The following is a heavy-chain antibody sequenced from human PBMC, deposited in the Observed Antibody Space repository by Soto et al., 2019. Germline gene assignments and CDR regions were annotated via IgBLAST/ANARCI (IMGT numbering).Heavy chain of an antibody. CDR1: GFNLSHPW. CDR2: IKSKTDGGTA. CDR3: TTGIYYDILTGYHNVAY. D-gene: IGHD3-9*01. Sequence: GGSLRLSCVASGFNLSHPWMTWVRQAAGKGLEWVGRIKSKTDGGTADYAAPVKGRATISRDDSKNTVYLQMSSLKTEDTAVYYCTTGIYYDILTGYHNVAYWGQGALVTVSS. J-gene: IGHJ4*02. V-gene: IGHV3-15*01.